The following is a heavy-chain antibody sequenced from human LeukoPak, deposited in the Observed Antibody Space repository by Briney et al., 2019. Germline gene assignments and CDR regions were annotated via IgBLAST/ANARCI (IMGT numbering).Heavy chain of an antibody. CDR2: ISSLSSTI. CDR1: GFTFSSYS. D-gene: IGHD1-26*01. J-gene: IGHJ5*02. CDR3: ARDRAPNSGTELAS. V-gene: IGHV3-48*01. Sequence: GGSLRLSCAASGFTFSSYSMNWVRQAPGKGLEWVSYISSLSSTIYYADSMKGRFTISRDNAKNSVYLQMNSLRADDTAVYYCARDRAPNSGTELASWGQGTLVTVSS.